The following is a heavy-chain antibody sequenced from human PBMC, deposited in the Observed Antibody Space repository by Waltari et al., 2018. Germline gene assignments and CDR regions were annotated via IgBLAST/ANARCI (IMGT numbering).Heavy chain of an antibody. CDR2: INAGNGNT. CDR1: GYTFTSYA. V-gene: IGHV1-3*03. Sequence: QVQLVQSGAEVKKPGASVKVSCKASGYTFTSYAMHWVRQPPGQRLEWMGWINAGNGNTKYSQEFQGRVTITRDTSASTAYMELSSLRSEDMAVYYCARGSYCSSTSCYSWWFDPWGQGTLVTVSS. J-gene: IGHJ5*02. D-gene: IGHD2-2*02. CDR3: ARGSYCSSTSCYSWWFDP.